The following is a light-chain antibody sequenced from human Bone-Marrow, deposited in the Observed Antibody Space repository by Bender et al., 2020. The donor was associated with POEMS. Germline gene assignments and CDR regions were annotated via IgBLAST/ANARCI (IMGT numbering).Light chain of an antibody. J-gene: IGLJ3*02. CDR3: SSFTSSSTWV. V-gene: IGLV2-14*01. CDR2: DVT. CDR1: SSDVGTYDY. Sequence: QSALTQPASVSGSPGQSITISCTGTSSDVGTYDYVSWYQQYPGKAPKLIIYDVTNRPSGVSHRFSGSKSDNTASLTISGLQAEDEADYYCSSFTSSSTWVFGGGTKVTVL.